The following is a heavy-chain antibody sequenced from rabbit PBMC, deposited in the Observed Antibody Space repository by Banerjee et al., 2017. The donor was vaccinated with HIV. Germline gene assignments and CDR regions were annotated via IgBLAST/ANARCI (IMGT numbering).Heavy chain of an antibody. Sequence: QSLEESGGDLVKPGASLTLTCTASGFSFSSGYDMCWVRQAPGKGLEWIACMHTGDGTTEYASWAKGRFTISKTSSTTVTLQMTSLTAADTATYFCARANDGVVGLNLWGPGTLVTVS. D-gene: IGHD2-1*01. CDR3: ARANDGVVGLNL. CDR1: GFSFSSGYD. V-gene: IGHV1S40*01. J-gene: IGHJ4*01. CDR2: MHTGDGTT.